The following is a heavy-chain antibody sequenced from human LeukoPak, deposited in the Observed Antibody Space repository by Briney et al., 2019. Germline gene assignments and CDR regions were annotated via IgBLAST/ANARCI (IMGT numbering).Heavy chain of an antibody. Sequence: PSQTLSLTCAVSGGSISSGGYSWSWLRQPPGKGLEWIGYIYHSGSTYYNPSLKSRVTISVDRSNNQFSLKLSSVAAADTAVYYCARGTVTTRFDYWGQGTLVTVSS. CDR3: ARGTVTTRFDY. D-gene: IGHD4-17*01. V-gene: IGHV4-30-2*01. CDR1: GGSISSGGYS. J-gene: IGHJ4*02. CDR2: IYHSGST.